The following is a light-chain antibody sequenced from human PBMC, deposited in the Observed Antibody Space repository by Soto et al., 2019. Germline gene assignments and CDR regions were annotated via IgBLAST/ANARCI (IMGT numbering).Light chain of an antibody. J-gene: IGKJ1*01. V-gene: IGKV3-20*01. CDR3: QQYGSLSWP. Sequence: EIVLTESPGTLSLYPGERATLSCRASQSVGSNYLAWYQQKPGQAPRLLIYGASNRATGIPDRFSGSGSGTDFTLTISRLEPEDFAVYYCQQYGSLSWPFGHGTKVAIK. CDR2: GAS. CDR1: QSVGSNY.